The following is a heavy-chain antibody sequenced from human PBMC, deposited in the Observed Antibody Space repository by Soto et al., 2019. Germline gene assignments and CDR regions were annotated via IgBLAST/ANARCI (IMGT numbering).Heavy chain of an antibody. D-gene: IGHD4-17*01. CDR1: GYTFTSYG. J-gene: IGHJ1*01. V-gene: IGHV1-18*01. CDR3: ARSLYGDSSEYFQH. Sequence: ASVKVSCKASGYTFTSYGISWVRQAPGQGLEWMGWISAYNGNTNYAQKLQGRVTMTTDTSTSTAYMELRSLRSDDTAVYYCARSLYGDSSEYFQHWGQGTLVTVSS. CDR2: ISAYNGNT.